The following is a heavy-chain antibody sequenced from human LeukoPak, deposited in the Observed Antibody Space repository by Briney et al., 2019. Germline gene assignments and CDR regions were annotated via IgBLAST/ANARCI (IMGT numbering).Heavy chain of an antibody. V-gene: IGHV3-9*01. CDR2: ISWNSGSI. Sequence: GGSLRLSCAASGFTFDDYAMHWVRQAPGKGLEWVSGISWNSGSIGYADSVKGRFTTSRDNAKNSLYLQMNSLRAEDTALYYCAKEGTVVTAYWYFDLWGRGTLVTVSS. CDR1: GFTFDDYA. D-gene: IGHD4-23*01. CDR3: AKEGTVVTAYWYFDL. J-gene: IGHJ2*01.